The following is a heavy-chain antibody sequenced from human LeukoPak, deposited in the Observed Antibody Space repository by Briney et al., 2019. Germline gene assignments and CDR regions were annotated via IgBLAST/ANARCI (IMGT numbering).Heavy chain of an antibody. D-gene: IGHD2-21*01. V-gene: IGHV3-13*01. CDR3: ARATVIGNAPVPGYMDV. CDR1: GFTFSTYD. J-gene: IGHJ6*03. CDR2: IGTIGDT. Sequence: QPGGSLRLSCAASGFTFSTYDMHWVRQASGKGLEWVSSIGTIGDTFYPGSVKGRFTISRENAKNSLYLQMNGLRAGDTAVYYCARATVIGNAPVPGYMDVWGKGTTATVSS.